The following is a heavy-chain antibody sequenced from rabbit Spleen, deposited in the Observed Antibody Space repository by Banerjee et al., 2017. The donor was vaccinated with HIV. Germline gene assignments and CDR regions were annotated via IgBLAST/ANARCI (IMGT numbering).Heavy chain of an antibody. Sequence: QLKESGGGLVQPGGSLKLSCTASGFTLSSYYMNWVRQAPGKGLEWIGYIDPVFGITYYANWVNGRFSISRENAQNTVFLQMTSLTAADTATYFCARGPPYAGYAGYGYVYLNLWGQGTLVTVS. CDR3: ARGPPYAGYAGYGYVYLNL. J-gene: IGHJ4*01. CDR1: GFTLSSYY. V-gene: IGHV1S7*01. D-gene: IGHD6-1*01. CDR2: IDPVFGIT.